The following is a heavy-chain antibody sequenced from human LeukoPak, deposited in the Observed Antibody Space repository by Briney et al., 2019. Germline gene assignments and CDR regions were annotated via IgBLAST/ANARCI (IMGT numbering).Heavy chain of an antibody. CDR3: AKFRMITFGGVIGYFDY. V-gene: IGHV3-23*01. CDR1: GFTCSSYA. J-gene: IGHJ4*02. CDR2: ISGSGGST. D-gene: IGHD3-16*02. Sequence: GGSLRLSCAASGFTCSSYAMSWVRQAPGKGLEWVSAISGSGGSTYYADSVKGRFTISRDNSKNTLYLQMNSLRAEDAAVYYCAKFRMITFGGVIGYFDYWGQGTLVTVSS.